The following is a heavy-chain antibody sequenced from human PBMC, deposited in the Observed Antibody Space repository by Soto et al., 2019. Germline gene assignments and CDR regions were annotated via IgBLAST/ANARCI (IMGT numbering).Heavy chain of an antibody. V-gene: IGHV3-30*18. Sequence: GGSLRLSCAASGFTFSSYGMHWVRQAPGKGLEWVAVISYDGSNKYYADSVKGRFTISRDNSKNTLYLQMNSLRAEDTAVYYCAKDLRIWLAFDYWGQGTLVTVSS. J-gene: IGHJ4*02. D-gene: IGHD6-19*01. CDR1: GFTFSSYG. CDR2: ISYDGSNK. CDR3: AKDLRIWLAFDY.